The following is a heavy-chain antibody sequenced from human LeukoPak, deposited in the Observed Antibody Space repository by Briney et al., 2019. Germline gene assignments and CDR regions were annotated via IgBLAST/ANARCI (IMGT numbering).Heavy chain of an antibody. Sequence: SETLSLTCSVSGGSMTNLYWTWIRQPPGKGLEWIGDIYDSGGTRYNTSLESRVTISVDTSKNQFSLKLSSVTAADTAVYYCAKGGSTNFYYGDVWGQGTTVTVSS. D-gene: IGHD2/OR15-2a*01. V-gene: IGHV4-59*01. CDR3: AKGGSTNFYYGDV. CDR1: GGSMTNLY. J-gene: IGHJ6*02. CDR2: IYDSGGT.